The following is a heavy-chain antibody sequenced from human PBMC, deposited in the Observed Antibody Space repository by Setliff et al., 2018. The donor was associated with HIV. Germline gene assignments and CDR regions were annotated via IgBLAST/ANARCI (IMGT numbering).Heavy chain of an antibody. D-gene: IGHD2-15*01. CDR2: IHSSGTT. V-gene: IGHV4-59*01. CDR3: ATYSAGEGGRGH. CDR1: GDSIGAYH. Sequence: SLTCSVSGDSIGAYHWSWIRQPPGRGPEWIGYIHSSGTTHYNPSLSSRVTISFDASKKYFSLKLTSVTAADTAMYYCATYSAGEGGRGHWGQGTLVTVSS. J-gene: IGHJ4*02.